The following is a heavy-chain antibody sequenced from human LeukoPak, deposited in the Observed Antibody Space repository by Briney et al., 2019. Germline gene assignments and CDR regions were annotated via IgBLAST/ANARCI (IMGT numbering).Heavy chain of an antibody. V-gene: IGHV4-4*02. Sequence: SETLSLTCTVSGDSINSLDLWSWVRQPPGKGLEWIGEMYLSGTTHFNPSVKSRVTISIDKSKNQFFLNLSSVTAADTAVYYCAGLVGRYSSGLYYYFDYWGQGTLVTVSS. CDR1: GDSINSLDL. J-gene: IGHJ4*02. CDR2: MYLSGTT. CDR3: AGLVGRYSSGLYYYFDY. D-gene: IGHD3-22*01.